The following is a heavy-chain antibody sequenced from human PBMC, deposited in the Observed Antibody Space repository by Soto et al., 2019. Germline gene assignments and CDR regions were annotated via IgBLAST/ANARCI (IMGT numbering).Heavy chain of an antibody. Sequence: QVQLQESGPRLVKTSETLSLTCSVSGGSVRNFYWSWIRQPPGKGLEWIGHRYYSGSTDYNPSLKSRATIFVDTSRNQFPLNLNSVTAADTADYYCARGVGQNTGVRIYGMDVWGQGTTVTVSS. V-gene: IGHV4-59*02. D-gene: IGHD3-10*02. CDR1: GGSVRNFY. J-gene: IGHJ6*02. CDR2: RYYSGST. CDR3: ARGVGQNTGVRIYGMDV.